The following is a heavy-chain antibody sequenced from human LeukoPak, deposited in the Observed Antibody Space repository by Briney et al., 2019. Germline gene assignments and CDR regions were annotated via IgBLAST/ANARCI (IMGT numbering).Heavy chain of an antibody. CDR3: AKDLTARDAFGI. D-gene: IGHD3-16*01. V-gene: IGHV3-30*02. Sequence: GSLRLSCAVSGFTFSIYGIHWVRQAPGKGLEWVTFIRYDGSNKYYADSVKGRFTISRDHSKNTLYLEMSSLRTEDTAMYYCAKDLTARDAFGIWGQGTMVTVSS. CDR2: IRYDGSNK. J-gene: IGHJ3*02. CDR1: GFTFSIYG.